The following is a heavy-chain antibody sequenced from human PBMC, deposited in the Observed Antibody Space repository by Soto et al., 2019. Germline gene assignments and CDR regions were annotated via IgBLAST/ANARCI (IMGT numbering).Heavy chain of an antibody. D-gene: IGHD6-19*01. V-gene: IGHV3-30*03. CDR2: ISYVGSNK. Sequence: QVQLVESGGGVVQPGRSLRLSCAASGFTFSSYGMHWVRQAPGKGLEWVAVISYVGSNKYYADSVKGRFTISRDNSKNTMYLQMNSLRAEDTAVYYCAISSSGWCPLDYGGQGPLVTVSS. CDR3: AISSSGWCPLDY. CDR1: GFTFSSYG. J-gene: IGHJ4*02.